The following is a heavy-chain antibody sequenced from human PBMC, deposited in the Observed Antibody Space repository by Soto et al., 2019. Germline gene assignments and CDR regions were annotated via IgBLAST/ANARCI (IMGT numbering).Heavy chain of an antibody. V-gene: IGHV4-34*01. Sequence: PSETLSLTCAVYGGSFSGYYWSWIRQPPGKGLEWIGEINHSGSTNYNPSLKSRVTISVDTSKNQFSLKLSSVTAADTAVYYCARGFPEQLVRGWGYYSSSYGNRVPYYYGMDVWGQGTTVTVSS. J-gene: IGHJ6*02. CDR2: INHSGST. CDR1: GGSFSGYY. CDR3: ARGFPEQLVRGWGYYSSSYGNRVPYYYGMDV. D-gene: IGHD6-13*01.